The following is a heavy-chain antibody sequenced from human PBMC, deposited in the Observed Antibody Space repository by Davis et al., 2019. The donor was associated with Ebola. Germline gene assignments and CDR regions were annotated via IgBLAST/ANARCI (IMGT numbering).Heavy chain of an antibody. V-gene: IGHV3-73*01. D-gene: IGHD4-11*01. Sequence: GASLNISCAASGFTFSGSAMHWVRPASGKGLEWVGRIRSKATSYATAYAASVKGRFTIPRDDSKNTAYLQMNSLRAEDTAVYYCAGASDYSNYFYYFDYWGQGTLVTVSS. J-gene: IGHJ4*02. CDR3: AGASDYSNYFYYFDY. CDR1: GFTFSGSA. CDR2: IRSKATSYAT.